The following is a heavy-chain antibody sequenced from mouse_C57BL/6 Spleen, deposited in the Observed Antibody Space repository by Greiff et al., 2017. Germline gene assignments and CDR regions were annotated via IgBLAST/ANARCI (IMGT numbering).Heavy chain of an antibody. Sequence: ESGPGLVKPSPSLSLTCSVTGYSITSGYYWNWIRQFPGNKLEWMGYISYDGSNNYNPSLKNRISITRDPSKNQFFLKLNSVTTEDTATYYCASRDYGSSSYYFDYWGQGTTLTVSS. CDR2: ISYDGSN. V-gene: IGHV3-6*01. CDR3: ASRDYGSSSYYFDY. J-gene: IGHJ2*01. CDR1: GYSITSGYY. D-gene: IGHD1-1*01.